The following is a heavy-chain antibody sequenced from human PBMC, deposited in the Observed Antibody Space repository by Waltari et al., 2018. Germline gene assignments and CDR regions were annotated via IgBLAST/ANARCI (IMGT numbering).Heavy chain of an antibody. CDR2: IIPSFGTA. V-gene: IGHV1-69*13. CDR1: GGTFSSYA. Sequence: QVQLVQSGAEVKKPGSSVKVSCKASGGTFSSYAISWVRQAPGQGLEWMGGIIPSFGTANYAQKVQGRVTITADESTSTAYMELSSLRSEDTAVYYCARTLLPGGKPLYYFDYWGQGTLVTVSS. J-gene: IGHJ4*02. D-gene: IGHD2-15*01. CDR3: ARTLLPGGKPLYYFDY.